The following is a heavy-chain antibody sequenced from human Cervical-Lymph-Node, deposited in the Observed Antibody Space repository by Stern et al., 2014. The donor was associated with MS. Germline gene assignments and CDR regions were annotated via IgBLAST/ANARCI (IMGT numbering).Heavy chain of an antibody. Sequence: QVQLQESGPGLVKPSETLSLTCTVSGASITSSWYWGWIRQPPGMGLEWIANVYHRGVTSYNPSLRSRVALSVAPSKNQVSLRPQSVTAADTAVYYCVRQNGDYVPFDFWGQGTLVTVSS. CDR2: VYHRGVT. V-gene: IGHV4-39*01. J-gene: IGHJ4*02. CDR1: GASITSSWY. D-gene: IGHD4-17*01. CDR3: VRQNGDYVPFDF.